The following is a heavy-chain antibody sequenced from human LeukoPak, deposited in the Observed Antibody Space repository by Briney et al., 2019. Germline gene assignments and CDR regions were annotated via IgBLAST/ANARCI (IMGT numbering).Heavy chain of an antibody. CDR2: IKQDGSEK. Sequence: RPGGSLRLSCAASGFTFSSYWMSWVRQAPGKGLEWAANIKQDGSEKYYVDSVKGRFTTSRDNAKNSLYLQMNSLRAEDTAVYYCARGVVAARNWFDPWGQGTLVTVSS. J-gene: IGHJ5*02. CDR1: GFTFSSYW. CDR3: ARGVVAARNWFDP. D-gene: IGHD2-15*01. V-gene: IGHV3-7*01.